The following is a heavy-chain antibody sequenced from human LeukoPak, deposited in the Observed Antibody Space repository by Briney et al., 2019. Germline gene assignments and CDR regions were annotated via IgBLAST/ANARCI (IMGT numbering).Heavy chain of an antibody. V-gene: IGHV3-53*01. Sequence: GGSLRLSCAASGFTLSSNYMSWVRQAPGKGLEWVSVIYSGGSTYYADSVKGRFTISRDNSKNTLYLQMNSLRAEDTAVYYCASSWTYCGGDCDPGFDYWGQGTLVTVSS. J-gene: IGHJ4*02. CDR2: IYSGGST. D-gene: IGHD2-21*02. CDR3: ASSWTYCGGDCDPGFDY. CDR1: GFTLSSNY.